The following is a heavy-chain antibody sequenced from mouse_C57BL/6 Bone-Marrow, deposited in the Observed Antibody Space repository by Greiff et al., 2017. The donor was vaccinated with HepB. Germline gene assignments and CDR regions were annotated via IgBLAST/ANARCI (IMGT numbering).Heavy chain of an antibody. Sequence: EVQGVESGGGLVQPGGSMKLSCVASGFTFSNYWMNWVRQSPEKGLEWVAQIRLKSDNYATHYAESVKGRFTISRDDSKSSVYLQMNNLRAEDTGIYYCTGMVTTGFAYWGQGTLVTVSA. CDR2: IRLKSDNYAT. CDR3: TGMVTTGFAY. J-gene: IGHJ3*01. V-gene: IGHV6-3*01. D-gene: IGHD2-2*01. CDR1: GFTFSNYW.